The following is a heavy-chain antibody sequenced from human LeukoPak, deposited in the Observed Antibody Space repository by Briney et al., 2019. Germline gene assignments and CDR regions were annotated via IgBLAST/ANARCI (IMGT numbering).Heavy chain of an antibody. Sequence: SGGSLRLSCEVSGFTFNTNDMNWVRQAPGKGLEWVSAINGGGSHTYYADSVKGRFTISRDNSKNTLYLQVNSLRAEDTAVYYCARDIGHLDYWGQGTLVTVSS. CDR1: GFTFNTND. D-gene: IGHD2-15*01. CDR3: ARDIGHLDY. V-gene: IGHV3-23*01. CDR2: INGGGSHT. J-gene: IGHJ4*02.